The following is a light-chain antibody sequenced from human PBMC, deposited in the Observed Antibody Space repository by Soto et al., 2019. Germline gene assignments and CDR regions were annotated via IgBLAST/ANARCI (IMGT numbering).Light chain of an antibody. CDR3: SSYTSSSTYV. CDR2: DVS. Sequence: QSALTQPASVSRSPGQSITISCTGTSSDVGSYNHVSWYQQHPGKAPKLMIYDVSNRPSGVSNRFSGSKSGNTASLTISGLQAEDEADYYCSSYTSSSTYVFGTGTQLTVL. J-gene: IGLJ1*01. V-gene: IGLV2-14*01. CDR1: SSDVGSYNH.